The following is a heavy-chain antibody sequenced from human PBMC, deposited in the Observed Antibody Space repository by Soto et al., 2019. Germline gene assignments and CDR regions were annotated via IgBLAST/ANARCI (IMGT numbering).Heavy chain of an antibody. CDR3: ARSFTVTKNRFDP. CDR2: IYYSGST. CDR1: GGSISSYY. D-gene: IGHD4-17*01. Sequence: PSETLSLTCTVSGGSISSYYWSWIRQPPGKGLEWIGYIYYSGSTNYNPSLKSRVTISVDTSKNQFSLKLSSVTAADTAVYYCARSFTVTKNRFDPWGQGTLVTVSS. J-gene: IGHJ5*02. V-gene: IGHV4-59*01.